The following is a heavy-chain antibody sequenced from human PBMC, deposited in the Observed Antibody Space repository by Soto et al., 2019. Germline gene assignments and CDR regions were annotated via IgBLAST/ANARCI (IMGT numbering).Heavy chain of an antibody. V-gene: IGHV1-69*13. Sequence: ASVKVSCKASGGTFSSYAISWVRQAPGQGLEWMGGIIPIFGTANYAQKFQGRVTITADESTSTAYTELSSLRSEDTAVYYCARVEVNYYDSSGTNYYFDYWGQGTLVTVSS. CDR1: GGTFSSYA. CDR3: ARVEVNYYDSSGTNYYFDY. CDR2: IIPIFGTA. D-gene: IGHD3-22*01. J-gene: IGHJ4*02.